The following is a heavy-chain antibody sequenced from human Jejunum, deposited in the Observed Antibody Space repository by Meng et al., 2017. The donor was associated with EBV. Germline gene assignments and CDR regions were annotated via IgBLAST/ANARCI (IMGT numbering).Heavy chain of an antibody. Sequence: QVHLVQSGAEVKKPGASVKISCKTSGYTFTNYYMHWMRQAPGQGLEWVGMVNPSPVDTNYARKFQGRVTMTSDTSTSTVHMELNSLKSDDTAVYYCARGLDSSTPGTDWGQGTLVTVSS. CDR1: GYTFTNYY. J-gene: IGHJ4*02. V-gene: IGHV1-46*01. CDR2: VNPSPVDT. D-gene: IGHD6-13*01. CDR3: ARGLDSSTPGTD.